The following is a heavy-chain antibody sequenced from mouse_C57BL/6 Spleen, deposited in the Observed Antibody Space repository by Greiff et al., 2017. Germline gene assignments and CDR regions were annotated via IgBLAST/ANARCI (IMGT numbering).Heavy chain of an antibody. V-gene: IGHV1-19*01. CDR3: ARGWVYYGSPPFAY. CDR2: INPYNGGT. J-gene: IGHJ3*01. D-gene: IGHD1-1*01. Sequence: EVQLQQSGPVLVKPGASVKMSCKASGYTFTDYYMNWVKQSHGKSLEWIGVINPYNGGTSYNQKFKGKATLTVDKSSSTAYMELNSLTSEDSAVYYCARGWVYYGSPPFAYWGQGTLVTVSA. CDR1: GYTFTDYY.